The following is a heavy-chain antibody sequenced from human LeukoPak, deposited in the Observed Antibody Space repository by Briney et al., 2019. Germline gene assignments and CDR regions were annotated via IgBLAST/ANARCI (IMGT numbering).Heavy chain of an antibody. D-gene: IGHD2-2*01. CDR1: GGSFSGYY. Sequence: MPSETLSLTCAVYGGSFSGYYWSWIRQPPGKGLEWIGEINHSGSTNYNPSLKSRVTISVDTSKNQFSLKLSSVTAADTAVYYCVRVGCSSTNCRTPIDYWGQGTLVTVSS. CDR3: VRVGCSSTNCRTPIDY. J-gene: IGHJ4*02. V-gene: IGHV4-34*01. CDR2: INHSGST.